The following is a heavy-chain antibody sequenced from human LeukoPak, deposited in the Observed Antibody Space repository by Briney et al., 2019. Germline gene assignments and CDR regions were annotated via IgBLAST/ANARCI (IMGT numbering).Heavy chain of an antibody. CDR3: ARRSYGVPFDP. V-gene: IGHV4-39*01. CDR1: GASINSGTYY. J-gene: IGHJ5*02. CDR2: FSYSGNI. D-gene: IGHD3-10*01. Sequence: KSSETLSLTCTVSGASINSGTYYWGWVRQPPGKGLEWIGTFSYSGNIYYNPSLKSRVTISVDMSKSQFSLELTSVTAADTAVYYCARRSYGVPFDPWGQGILVTVSS.